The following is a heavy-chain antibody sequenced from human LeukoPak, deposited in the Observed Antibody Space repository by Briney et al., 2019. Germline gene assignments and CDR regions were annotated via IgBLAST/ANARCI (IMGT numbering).Heavy chain of an antibody. Sequence: PSETLSLTCTVSGGSISSYYWSWIRQPPGKGLEWIGYIYYSGSTNYNPSLKSRVTISVDTSKNQFSLKLSSVTAADTAVYYCARDGDPEWRDWFDPWGQGTLVTVSS. CDR1: GGSISSYY. CDR3: ARDGDPEWRDWFDP. J-gene: IGHJ5*02. CDR2: IYYSGST. D-gene: IGHD2-21*02. V-gene: IGHV4-59*01.